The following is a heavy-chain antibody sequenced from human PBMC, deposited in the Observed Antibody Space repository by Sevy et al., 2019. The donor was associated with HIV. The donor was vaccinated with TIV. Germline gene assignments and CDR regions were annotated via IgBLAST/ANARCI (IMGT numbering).Heavy chain of an antibody. CDR2: IIPRVGIA. J-gene: IGHJ4*02. V-gene: IGHV1-69*10. CDR1: GGGLSNYG. D-gene: IGHD2-21*02. Sequence: ASVKVSCMASGGGLSNYGMNWVRQAPGQGLEWMGGIIPRVGIANYAQQLQDGVTITADESTSTTYLEVRSLGSEDTAVYFCASVRPSGGDCYFFDSWGQGTLVTVSS. CDR3: ASVRPSGGDCYFFDS.